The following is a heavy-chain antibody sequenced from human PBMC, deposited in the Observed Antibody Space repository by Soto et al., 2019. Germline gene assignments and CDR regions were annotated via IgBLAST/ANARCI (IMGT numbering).Heavy chain of an antibody. CDR1: GGSISSSSYY. CDR3: ASGDVSVGATTDY. D-gene: IGHD1-26*01. CDR2: IYYSGST. V-gene: IGHV4-39*01. J-gene: IGHJ4*02. Sequence: KPSETLSLTCTVSGGSISSSSYYWGWIRQPPGKGLEWIGSIYYSGSTYYNPSLKSRVTISVDTSKNQFSLKLSSVTAADTAVYYCASGDVSVGATTDYWGQGTLVTVSS.